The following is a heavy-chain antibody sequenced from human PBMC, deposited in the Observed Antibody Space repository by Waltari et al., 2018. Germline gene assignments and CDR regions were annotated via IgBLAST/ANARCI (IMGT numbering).Heavy chain of an antibody. Sequence: QVQIHQRGAGLLKSSETLSLTCAVSGGSFSGNYWAWIRQPPGKGLEWIGDIHHSGATNFNPSLKSRITMSMDTSTDQFSLNLTSVVAADTAVYYCARGPTFLRYFDVWGPGTLVTVSS. CDR1: GGSFSGNY. V-gene: IGHV4-34*01. CDR3: ARGPTFLRYFDV. CDR2: IHHSGAT. J-gene: IGHJ2*01.